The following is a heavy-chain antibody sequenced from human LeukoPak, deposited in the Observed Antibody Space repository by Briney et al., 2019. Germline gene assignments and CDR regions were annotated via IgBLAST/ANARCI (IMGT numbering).Heavy chain of an antibody. CDR1: GYTFTSYG. D-gene: IGHD3-9*01. CDR3: ATGPPDWRPYYFYY. CDR2: ISAYNGNT. J-gene: IGHJ4*02. V-gene: IGHV1-18*01. Sequence: GASVKVSCKASGYTFTSYGISWVRQAPGQGLEWMGWISAYNGNTNYAQKLQGRLTMTRDTSTSTAYMELRSLRSDDTAVFYCATGPPDWRPYYFYYWGQGTLVTVSS.